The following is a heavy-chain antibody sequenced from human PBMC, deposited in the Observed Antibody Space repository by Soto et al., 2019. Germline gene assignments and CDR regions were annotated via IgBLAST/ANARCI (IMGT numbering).Heavy chain of an antibody. V-gene: IGHV5-10-1*01. Sequence: LKISCKGSGYSFTSYWISWVRQMPGKGLEWMGRIDPSDSYTNYSPSFQGHVTFSADKSISTAYLQWSSLKASDTAMYYCARHGQSDVLRYFDWLPSGVWGQGTTVTVSS. D-gene: IGHD3-9*01. J-gene: IGHJ6*02. CDR2: IDPSDSYT. CDR1: GYSFTSYW. CDR3: ARHGQSDVLRYFDWLPSGV.